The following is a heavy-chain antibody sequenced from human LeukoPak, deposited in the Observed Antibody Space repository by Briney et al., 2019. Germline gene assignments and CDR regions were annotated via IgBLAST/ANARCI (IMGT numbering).Heavy chain of an antibody. V-gene: IGHV1-2*02. CDR3: ARSVIGGEVVPAAIKANWFDP. D-gene: IGHD2-2*02. CDR2: INPNSGGT. Sequence: ASVKVSCKASGYTFTGYYMHWVRQAPGQGLEWMGWINPNSGGTNYAQTFQGRVTMTRDTSISTAYMELSRLRSDDTAVYYCARSVIGGEVVPAAIKANWFDPWGQGTLVTVSS. CDR1: GYTFTGYY. J-gene: IGHJ5*02.